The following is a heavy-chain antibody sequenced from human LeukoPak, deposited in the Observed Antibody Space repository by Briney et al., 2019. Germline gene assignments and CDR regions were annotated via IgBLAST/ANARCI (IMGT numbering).Heavy chain of an antibody. CDR2: MSPNSGDT. CDR1: GYTFTSYD. V-gene: IGHV1-8*01. Sequence: ASVKVSCKATGYTFTSYDFNWVRQATGQRPEWMGWMSPNSGDTGYAQKFQDRVTMTRNTSISTAYMELSSLRSDDTAVYYCARGPPNWGYDYWGPGTLVTVSS. J-gene: IGHJ4*02. D-gene: IGHD7-27*01. CDR3: ARGPPNWGYDY.